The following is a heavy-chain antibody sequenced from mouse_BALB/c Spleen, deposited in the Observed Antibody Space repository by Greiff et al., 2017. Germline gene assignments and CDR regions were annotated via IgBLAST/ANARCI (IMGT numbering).Heavy chain of an antibody. Sequence: VQLQPSGPELVKPAASVTLSCKASGYTFTDYNLHWVKQSHGTCLEWIGYIYPYNGGTGYNQKFKSKATLTVDNSSSTAYMELRSLTSEDSAVYDCARSYYYGSSDYDMEDWGEGTSVTVAA. J-gene: IGHJ4*01. CDR3: ARSYYYGSSDYDMED. V-gene: IGHV1S29*02. CDR1: GYTFTDYN. D-gene: IGHD1-1*01. CDR2: IYPYNGGT.